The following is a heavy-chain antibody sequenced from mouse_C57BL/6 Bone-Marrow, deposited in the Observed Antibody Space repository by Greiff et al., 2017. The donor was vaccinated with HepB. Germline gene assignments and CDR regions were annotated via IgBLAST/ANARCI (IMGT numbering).Heavy chain of an antibody. D-gene: IGHD2-3*01. V-gene: IGHV5-6*01. Sequence: HLLESVVDLVKPGGSLKLSCAASGFTFSSYGMSWVRQTPDKRLEWVATISSGGSYTYYPDSVKGRFTISRDNAKNTLYLQMSSLKSEDTAMYYCARLIYDGYYWYFDVWGTGTTVTVSS. CDR2: ISSGGSYT. J-gene: IGHJ1*03. CDR1: GFTFSSYG. CDR3: ARLIYDGYYWYFDV.